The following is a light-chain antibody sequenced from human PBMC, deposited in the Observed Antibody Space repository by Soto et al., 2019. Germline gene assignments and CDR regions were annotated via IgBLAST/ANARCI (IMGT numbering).Light chain of an antibody. V-gene: IGKV1-39*01. CDR2: AAS. CDR3: HQSYSTPLT. Sequence: DFQLTQSPSSLSASVGDRVTITCRASQSISSYLNWYQQKPVKAPKLLIYAASRLQSGVPSRFSGSGSGTDFTPPISRLQPEDFGTYYWHQSYSTPLTFGPGTKVYI. J-gene: IGKJ3*01. CDR1: QSISSY.